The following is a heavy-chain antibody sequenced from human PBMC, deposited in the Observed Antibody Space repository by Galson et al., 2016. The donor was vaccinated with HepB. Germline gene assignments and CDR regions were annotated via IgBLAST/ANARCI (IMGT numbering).Heavy chain of an antibody. Sequence: SETLSLTCTDSGGSVGSVSHHWGWIRQPPGKGLEWIGSIHSSGKTYYSPSLVRRVAISIDTSMDHFSLALSSVTAADTAVYYCARVYENSVDVWGRGTLVTISS. D-gene: IGHD2-8*01. V-gene: IGHV4-39*02. CDR1: GGSVGSVSHH. CDR2: IHSSGKT. J-gene: IGHJ5*02. CDR3: ARVYENSVDV.